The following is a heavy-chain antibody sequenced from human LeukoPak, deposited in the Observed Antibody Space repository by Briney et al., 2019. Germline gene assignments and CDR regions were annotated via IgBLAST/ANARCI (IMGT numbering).Heavy chain of an antibody. CDR1: GFTFSSYS. V-gene: IGHV3-21*01. CDR2: ISSSSSYI. CDR3: ARDPYGSGSYYNANFDY. J-gene: IGHJ4*02. D-gene: IGHD3-10*01. Sequence: GGSLRLSCAASGFTFSSYSMNWVRQAPGKGLVWVSSISSSSSYIYYADSVKGRFTISRDNAKNSLYLQMNSLRAEDTAVYYCARDPYGSGSYYNANFDYWGQGTLVTVSS.